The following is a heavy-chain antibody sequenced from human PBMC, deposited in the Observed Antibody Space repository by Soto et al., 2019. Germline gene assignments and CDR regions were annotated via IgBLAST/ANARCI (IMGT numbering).Heavy chain of an antibody. Sequence: EVQLLESGGGLVQPGGSLRLSCAASGFTFSSYAMAWVRQAPGKGLEWVSTIRASGTSTYYADSVEGRFSISRDNSKNTLYLQMNSLRAEDTAVYYCAKESSDARTREKCGLVDYWGQGALVTVSS. CDR3: AKESSDARTREKCGLVDY. D-gene: IGHD6-6*01. CDR1: GFTFSSYA. J-gene: IGHJ4*02. CDR2: IRASGTST. V-gene: IGHV3-23*01.